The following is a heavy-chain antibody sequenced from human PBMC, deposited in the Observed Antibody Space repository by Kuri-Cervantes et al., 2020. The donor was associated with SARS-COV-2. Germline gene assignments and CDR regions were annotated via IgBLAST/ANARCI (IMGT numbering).Heavy chain of an antibody. D-gene: IGHD6-6*01. V-gene: IGHV4-59*12. J-gene: IGHJ4*02. CDR2: IYYSGTT. CDR1: NSSMRTYF. Sequence: SETLSLTCTVSNSSMRTYFWSWIRQPPGKGLEWIGSIYYSGTTNYNPSLKSRVTISVDTSKNQFSLKLSSVTAADTAVYYCARGKEQLVSGTRYYFDYWGQGTLVTVSS. CDR3: ARGKEQLVSGTRYYFDY.